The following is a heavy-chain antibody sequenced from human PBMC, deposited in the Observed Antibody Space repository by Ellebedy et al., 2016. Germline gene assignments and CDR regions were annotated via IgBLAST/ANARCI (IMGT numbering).Heavy chain of an antibody. CDR1: GGSVVNYGAY. CDR2: VYHTGST. CDR3: ARGLYFDSSGYYYWFDP. J-gene: IGHJ5*01. D-gene: IGHD3-22*01. Sequence: GSLRLXXTVSGGSVVNYGAYWSWIRQPPGRGLEWIGYVYHTGSTKLNPSLKSRVTMSVDTSKNHFSLKLNSVNAADTAVYYCARGLYFDSSGYYYWFDPWGQGTLVTVSS. V-gene: IGHV4-61*03.